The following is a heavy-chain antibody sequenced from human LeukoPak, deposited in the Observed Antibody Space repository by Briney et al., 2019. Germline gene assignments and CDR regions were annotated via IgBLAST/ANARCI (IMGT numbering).Heavy chain of an antibody. D-gene: IGHD5-18*01. CDR1: GGSISSGGYY. V-gene: IGHV4-39*01. CDR2: IYYSGST. J-gene: IGHJ2*01. Sequence: PSETLSLTCTVSGGSISSGGYYWSWIRQHPGKGLEWIGYIYYSGSTYYNPSLKSRVTISVDTSKNQFSLKLSSVTAADTAVYYCARHHYNYGYFVDLWGRGTLVTVSS. CDR3: ARHHYNYGYFVDL.